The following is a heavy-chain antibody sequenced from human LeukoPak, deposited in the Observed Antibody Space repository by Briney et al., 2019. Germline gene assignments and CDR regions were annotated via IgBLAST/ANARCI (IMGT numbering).Heavy chain of an antibody. CDR1: GFTFNNYA. J-gene: IGHJ4*02. CDR2: ISSSGGST. D-gene: IGHD2-8*01. V-gene: IGHV3-23*01. CDR3: AKERPDYLEPNGLYYRLTGEY. Sequence: PGGSLRLSCAASGFTFNNYAMSWVRQAPGKGLEWVSAISSSGGSTFYADSVKGRFTISRDNSRYTLYLQMNSLRAEDAAVYYCAKERPDYLEPNGLYYRLTGEYWGKGTLVTVSS.